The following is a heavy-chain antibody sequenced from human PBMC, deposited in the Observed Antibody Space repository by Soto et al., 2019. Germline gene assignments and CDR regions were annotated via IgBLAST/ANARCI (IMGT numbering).Heavy chain of an antibody. CDR1: GGSISSSSYY. D-gene: IGHD6-6*01. CDR3: ARQRWYSSSSSSFDY. J-gene: IGHJ4*02. CDR2: IYYSGST. V-gene: IGHV4-39*01. Sequence: QLQLQESGPGLVKPSETLSLTCTVSGGSISSSSYYWGWIRQPPGKGLEWIGSIYYSGSTYYNPSLESRVTISVDTSKNQFSLKLSSVTAADTAVYYCARQRWYSSSSSSFDYWGQGTLVTVSS.